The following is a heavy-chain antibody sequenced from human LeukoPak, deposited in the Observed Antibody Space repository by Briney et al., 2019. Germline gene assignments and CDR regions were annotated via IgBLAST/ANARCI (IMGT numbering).Heavy chain of an antibody. J-gene: IGHJ4*02. CDR2: IYHSGST. CDR3: ARSWNDSFDY. CDR1: GGSISSGGYS. V-gene: IGHV4-30-2*01. D-gene: IGHD1-1*01. Sequence: SQTLSLTCAVSGGSISSGGYSWSWIRQPPGKGLEWIGYIYHSGSTYYNPSLKSRVTISVDRSKNQFSLKLSSVTAADTAVYYCARSWNDSFDYWGQGTLVTVSS.